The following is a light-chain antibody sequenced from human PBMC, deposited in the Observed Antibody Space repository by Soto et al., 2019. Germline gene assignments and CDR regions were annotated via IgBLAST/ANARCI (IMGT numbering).Light chain of an antibody. Sequence: QSVLTQPPSASGSPGQSVTISCTGTSSDVGGYNYVSWYQQHPGKAPKLMIFEVSNRPSGVPDRFSGSKSGNTASLTVSGLQAEDEADYYCSSYAGSNSPYVFGTGTKLTFL. CDR3: SSYAGSNSPYV. J-gene: IGLJ1*01. CDR2: EVS. CDR1: SSDVGGYNY. V-gene: IGLV2-8*01.